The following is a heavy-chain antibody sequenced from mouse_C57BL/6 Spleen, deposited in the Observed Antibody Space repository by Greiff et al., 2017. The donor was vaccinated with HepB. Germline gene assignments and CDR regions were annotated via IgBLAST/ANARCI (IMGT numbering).Heavy chain of an antibody. J-gene: IGHJ1*03. Sequence: QVQLQQSGAELVRPGASVKLSCKASGYTFTDYYINWVKQRPGQGLEWIARIYPGSGNTYYNEKFKGKATLTAEKSSSTAYMQLSSLTSEDSAGYVCARDFSDYYGSSLYWYFDVWGTGTTVTVSS. CDR2: IYPGSGNT. D-gene: IGHD1-1*01. V-gene: IGHV1-76*01. CDR3: ARDFSDYYGSSLYWYFDV. CDR1: GYTFTDYY.